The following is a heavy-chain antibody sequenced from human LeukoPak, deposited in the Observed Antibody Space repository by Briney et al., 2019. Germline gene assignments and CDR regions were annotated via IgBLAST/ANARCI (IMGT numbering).Heavy chain of an antibody. CDR2: IYYSGST. D-gene: IGHD6-19*01. CDR3: ARHVGYSSGKNDAFDI. CDR1: GGPISSSSYY. V-gene: IGHV4-39*01. Sequence: PSETLSLTCTVSGGPISSSSYYWGWIRQPPGKGLEWIGSIYYSGSTYYNPSLKSRVTISVDTSKNQFSLKLSSVTAADTAVYYCARHVGYSSGKNDAFDIWGQGTMVTVSS. J-gene: IGHJ3*02.